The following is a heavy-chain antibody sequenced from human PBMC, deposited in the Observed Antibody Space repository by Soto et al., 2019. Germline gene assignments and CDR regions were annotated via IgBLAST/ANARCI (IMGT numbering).Heavy chain of an antibody. V-gene: IGHV3-48*02. CDR3: ATGYCRSDNCHFTH. CDR2: ISGTSETI. CDR1: GFNFHTYT. J-gene: IGHJ4*02. Sequence: ESGGGLVKPGGSLRLPCAASGFNFHTYTMTWVRQAPGKGLEWVSYISGTSETIFYADSVKGRFTISRDNAKNSLYLQLNSLRDEETAVYYCATGYCRSDNCHFTHWGQGTLVTVSS. D-gene: IGHD2-2*03.